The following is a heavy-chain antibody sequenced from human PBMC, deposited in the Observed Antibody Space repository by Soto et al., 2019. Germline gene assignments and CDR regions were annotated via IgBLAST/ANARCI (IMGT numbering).Heavy chain of an antibody. J-gene: IGHJ6*02. V-gene: IGHV5-51*01. Sequence: GESLKISCKGFGYSVTRYWIGWVRQTPGKGLEWMGIIYPGDPDATYSPSFQGQVTISADKSISTAYLQWSSLKASDTAMYYCARHESAPTTVKTFKYYGMDVWGQGTTVTVSS. CDR1: GYSVTRYW. CDR3: ARHESAPTTVKTFKYYGMDV. CDR2: IYPGDPDA. D-gene: IGHD4-4*01.